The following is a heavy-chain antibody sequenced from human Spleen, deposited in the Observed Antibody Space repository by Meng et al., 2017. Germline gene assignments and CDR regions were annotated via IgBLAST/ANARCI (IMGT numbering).Heavy chain of an antibody. Sequence: LSLTCAASGFTFSSYAMSWVRQAPGKGLEWVSAISGSGGSTYYADSVKGRFTISRDTSKNTVYLHMNSLRAEDTALYYCARRDGISRPFDYWGQGTLVTVSS. D-gene: IGHD5-24*01. J-gene: IGHJ4*02. CDR1: GFTFSSYA. V-gene: IGHV3-23*01. CDR3: ARRDGISRPFDY. CDR2: ISGSGGST.